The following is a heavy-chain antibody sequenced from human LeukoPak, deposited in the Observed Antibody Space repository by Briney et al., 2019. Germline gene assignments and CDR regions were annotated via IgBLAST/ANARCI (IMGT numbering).Heavy chain of an antibody. CDR3: ARSSDYGDYD. Sequence: SETLSLTCTVSGVSFNSGGYYWAWLPPHPGTGLEWVGYIYYSGRTYYNPSLKSRITISLNTSKTQFSLNLTSVSAADTAFYFCARSSDYGDYDWGQGTLITVSS. CDR2: IYYSGRT. CDR1: GVSFNSGGYY. D-gene: IGHD4-17*01. V-gene: IGHV4-31*03. J-gene: IGHJ4*02.